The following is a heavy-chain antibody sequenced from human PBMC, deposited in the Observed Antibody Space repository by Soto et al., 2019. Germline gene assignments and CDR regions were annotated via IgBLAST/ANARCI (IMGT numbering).Heavy chain of an antibody. CDR3: AKGVYGSATSLFDY. D-gene: IGHD3-10*01. V-gene: IGHV3-23*01. J-gene: IGHJ4*02. Sequence: GGSLRLSCAASGLTFSSYAMSWVRQAPGKGPEWVSAISGTSLNTYYADSVKGRFTISRDNSKNTLYLQMNSLRAEDAAVYYCAKGVYGSATSLFDYWGQGTPVTVSS. CDR2: ISGTSLNT. CDR1: GLTFSSYA.